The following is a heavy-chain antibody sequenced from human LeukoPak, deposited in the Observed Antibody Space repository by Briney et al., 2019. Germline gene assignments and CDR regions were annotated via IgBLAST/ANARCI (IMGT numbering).Heavy chain of an antibody. V-gene: IGHV3-48*03. J-gene: IGHJ4*02. D-gene: IGHD6-19*01. Sequence: GGSLRLSCAASGFTFSSYEMNWVRQAPGKGLEWVSYISSSGSTIYYADSVKGRFTISRDNSKNTLYLQMNSLRAEDTAVYYCAKDGYSSGWYGFDYWGQGTLVTVSS. CDR2: ISSSGSTI. CDR1: GFTFSSYE. CDR3: AKDGYSSGWYGFDY.